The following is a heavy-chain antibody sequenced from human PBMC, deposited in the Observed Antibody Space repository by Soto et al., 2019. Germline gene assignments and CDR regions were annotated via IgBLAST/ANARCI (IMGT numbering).Heavy chain of an antibody. D-gene: IGHD3-22*01. J-gene: IGHJ4*02. CDR3: AREIEDTSGYYREYYFDY. CDR1: GCSIRNYY. Sequence: PSETLSLTCTVSGCSIRNYYWSWIRQPPGKGLEWIGYIYYSGSTNYNPSLKSRVTISVDTSKNQFSLKLSSVTAADTAVYYCAREIEDTSGYYREYYFDYWGQGTLVTVSS. CDR2: IYYSGST. V-gene: IGHV4-59*01.